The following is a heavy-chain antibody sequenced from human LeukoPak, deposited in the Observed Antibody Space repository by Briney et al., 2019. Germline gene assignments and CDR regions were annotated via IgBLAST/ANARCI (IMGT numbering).Heavy chain of an antibody. D-gene: IGHD3-10*01. J-gene: IGHJ4*02. CDR2: IKQDGSEK. CDR1: GFTFNTYW. CDR3: ARDSAAKVRGPVIGSTDF. V-gene: IGHV3-7*01. Sequence: GGSLRLSCAASGFTFNTYWMSWVRQAPGKGLEWVGNIKQDGSEKNYMDSVKGRFTISRDNAKNSLYLQMNSLRAEDTAVYYCARDSAAKVRGPVIGSTDFWGQGTLVTVSS.